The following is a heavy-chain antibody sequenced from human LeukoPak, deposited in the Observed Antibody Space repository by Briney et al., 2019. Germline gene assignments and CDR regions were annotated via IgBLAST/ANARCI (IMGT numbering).Heavy chain of an antibody. CDR3: ARVSYPPVMENWFDP. J-gene: IGHJ5*02. CDR2: IYYSGST. CDR1: GGSISSYY. V-gene: IGHV4-59*01. Sequence: SETLSLTCTVSGGSISSYYWSWIRQPPGKGLEWIGYIYYSGSTNYNPSPKSRVTISVDTSKNQFSLKLSSVTAADTAVYYCARVSYPPVMENWFDPWGQGTLVTVSS. D-gene: IGHD2-2*01.